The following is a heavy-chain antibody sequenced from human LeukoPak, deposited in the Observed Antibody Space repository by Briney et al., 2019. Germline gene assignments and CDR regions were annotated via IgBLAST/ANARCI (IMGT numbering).Heavy chain of an antibody. CDR3: TTIPRVDTGISYY. J-gene: IGHJ4*02. CDR2: IKSKTDGEAI. V-gene: IGHV3-15*01. CDR1: GFTFNKAW. D-gene: IGHD5-18*01. Sequence: GGSLRLSCAASGFTFNKAWMTWIRQAPGKGLEWVGRIKSKTDGEAIDYAAPVKGRFITSRDDSKNTVYLQMNSLRTEDTAMYYCTTIPRVDTGISYYWGQGTLVTVSS.